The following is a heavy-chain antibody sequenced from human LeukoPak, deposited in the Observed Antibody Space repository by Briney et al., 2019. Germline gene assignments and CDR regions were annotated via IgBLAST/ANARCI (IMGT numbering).Heavy chain of an antibody. CDR2: IYTSGST. CDR3: ARSRGSGWYYFDY. J-gene: IGHJ4*02. Sequence: PSETLSLTCTVSGGSISSYYWSWIRQPPGKGLEWIGRIYTSGSTNYNPSLKSRVTTSADTSKNQFSLKLSSVTAADTAVYYCARSRGSGWYYFDYWGQGTLVTVSS. CDR1: GGSISSYY. V-gene: IGHV4-4*07. D-gene: IGHD6-19*01.